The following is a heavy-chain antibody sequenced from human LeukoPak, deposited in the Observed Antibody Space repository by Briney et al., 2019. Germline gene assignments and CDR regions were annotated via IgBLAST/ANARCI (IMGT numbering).Heavy chain of an antibody. Sequence: SGGSLRLSCAASGFTFSSQAMSWVRQAPGKGLEWVSIISGSGGSTHYADSVKGRFDISRDNSKNTLILQMNSLRAEDTAVYYCVKRRATTVGGFDYWGQGTLVTVSS. D-gene: IGHD4-23*01. CDR1: GFTFSSQA. J-gene: IGHJ4*02. V-gene: IGHV3-23*01. CDR2: ISGSGGST. CDR3: VKRRATTVGGFDY.